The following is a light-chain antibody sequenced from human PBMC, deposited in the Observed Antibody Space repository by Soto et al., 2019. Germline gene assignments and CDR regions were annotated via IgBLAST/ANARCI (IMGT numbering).Light chain of an antibody. CDR2: EAS. CDR3: QPYNGYWT. CDR1: QSISGS. J-gene: IGKJ1*01. V-gene: IGKV1-5*03. Sequence: DIQMTQSPSTLSASVGDRVTITCRASQSISGSLAWYQQKPGKAPKLLIYEASNLKSGVPSRFSGSGSGTEYTLTISSLQPDDSACYYCQPYNGYWTFGQGTRVEIK.